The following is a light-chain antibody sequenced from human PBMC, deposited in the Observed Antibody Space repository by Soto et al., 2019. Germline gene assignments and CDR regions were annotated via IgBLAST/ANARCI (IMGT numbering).Light chain of an antibody. Sequence: EIVMTQSPATLSVSPGEGVTLSCSASQSVSIYLAWYQQKPGQAPRLLIYGASTRATGIPARFSGSGSGTEFTLTISSLQPEDVATYYCQKYNSAPRTFGQGTKVDIK. J-gene: IGKJ1*01. CDR2: GAS. V-gene: IGKV3-15*01. CDR3: QKYNSAPRT. CDR1: QSVSIY.